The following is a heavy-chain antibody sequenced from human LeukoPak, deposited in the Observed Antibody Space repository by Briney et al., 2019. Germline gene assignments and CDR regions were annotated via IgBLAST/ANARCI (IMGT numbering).Heavy chain of an antibody. D-gene: IGHD3-3*01. CDR1: GGSISSSSYY. J-gene: IGHJ6*02. CDR3: ARAPYDFWSGRHYNYYGMDV. V-gene: IGHV4-39*07. CDR2: IYHGGGT. Sequence: SETLSLTCGVSGGSISSSSYYWGWLRQPPGKGLEWIGKIYHGGGTNYNPSLKSRVTISVDTSKNQFSLKLSSVTAADTAVYYCARAPYDFWSGRHYNYYGMDVWGQGTTVTVSS.